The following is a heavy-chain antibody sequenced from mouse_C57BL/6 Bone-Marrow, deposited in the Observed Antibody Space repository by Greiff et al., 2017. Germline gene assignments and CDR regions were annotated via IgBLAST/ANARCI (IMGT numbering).Heavy chain of an antibody. J-gene: IGHJ1*03. Sequence: EVKLVESEGGLVQPGSSMKLSCTASGFTFSDYYMAWVRQVPEKGLEWVANINYDGSSTYYLDSLKSRFIISRDNAKNILYLQMSSLKSEDTATYYCARDRNYYVSSYPWYFDVWGTGTTVTVSS. V-gene: IGHV5-16*01. CDR1: GFTFSDYY. CDR3: ARDRNYYVSSYPWYFDV. CDR2: INYDGSST. D-gene: IGHD1-1*01.